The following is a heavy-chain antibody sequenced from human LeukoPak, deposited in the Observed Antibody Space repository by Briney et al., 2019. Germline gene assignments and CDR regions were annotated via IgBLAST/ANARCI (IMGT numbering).Heavy chain of an antibody. V-gene: IGHV3-30*02. CDR2: IQDDGATT. Sequence: GGSLRLSCAASGLTLSIFPMLYARPAPGKGVEWGALIQDDGATTNYADSVRGRFTISKDNSKSTVYLQMNSLKPDDTAVYYCATQSITLVVVISPFDYWGQGTLVTVSS. CDR1: GLTLSIFP. CDR3: ATQSITLVVVISPFDY. D-gene: IGHD3-22*01. J-gene: IGHJ4*02.